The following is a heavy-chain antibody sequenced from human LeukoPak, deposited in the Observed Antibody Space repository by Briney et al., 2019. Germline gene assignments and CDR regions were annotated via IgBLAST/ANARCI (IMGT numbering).Heavy chain of an antibody. V-gene: IGHV1-18*01. Sequence: ASVKVSCKASGYTFTSYGISWVRQAPGQGREWMGWISAYNGNTNYTQRHQGRVTMTTGASTSTAYMELRSLRSDGTAVYYCARSVIILWFGESFQDYWGQGTLVTVSS. D-gene: IGHD3-10*01. CDR1: GYTFTSYG. CDR2: ISAYNGNT. J-gene: IGHJ4*02. CDR3: ARSVIILWFGESFQDY.